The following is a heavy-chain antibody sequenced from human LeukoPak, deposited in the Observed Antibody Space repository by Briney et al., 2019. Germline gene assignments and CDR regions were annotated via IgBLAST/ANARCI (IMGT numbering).Heavy chain of an antibody. CDR3: ARGLGGYTSSQAY. CDR2: INTDGSST. D-gene: IGHD6-13*01. CDR1: GFTFSRHG. V-gene: IGHV3-74*01. Sequence: GGSLRLSCAASGFTFSRHGMSWVRQAPGKGLVWVSRINTDGSSTNYADSVKGRFTISRDNAKNTLYLQMNSLRAEDTAVYYCARGLGGYTSSQAYWGQGTLVTVSS. J-gene: IGHJ4*02.